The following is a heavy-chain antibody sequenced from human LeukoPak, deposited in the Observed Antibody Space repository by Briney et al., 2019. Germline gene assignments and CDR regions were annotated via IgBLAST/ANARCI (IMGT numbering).Heavy chain of an antibody. J-gene: IGHJ4*02. V-gene: IGHV3-23*01. Sequence: GGSLRLSCAVSGFTLSSYGMSWVRQAPGKGLEWISGIFGSGGSTKYADSVKGRFTISRDTSKNTLYLQMNSLRVEDTAVYYCAKDLYNSGLWYFEYWGQGTLVTVSA. CDR3: AKDLYNSGLWYFEY. CDR1: GFTLSSYG. D-gene: IGHD6-19*01. CDR2: IFGSGGST.